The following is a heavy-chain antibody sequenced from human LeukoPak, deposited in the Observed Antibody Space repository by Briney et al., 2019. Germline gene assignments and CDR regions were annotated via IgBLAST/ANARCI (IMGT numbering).Heavy chain of an antibody. CDR2: IYWNSGDT. Sequence: GGSLRLSCQISGLIFNEHAMHWVRQAPGKGLEWVSGIYWNSGDTGYADSVKGRFTVSRDNAKNSLYLQMNSLRAGDTAVYYCVRASRLRAAEFDYWGQGTLVTVSS. CDR1: GLIFNEHA. J-gene: IGHJ4*02. V-gene: IGHV3-9*01. D-gene: IGHD2-15*01. CDR3: VRASRLRAAEFDY.